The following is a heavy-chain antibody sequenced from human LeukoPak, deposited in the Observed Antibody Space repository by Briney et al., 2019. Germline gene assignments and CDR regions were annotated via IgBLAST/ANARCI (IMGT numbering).Heavy chain of an antibody. Sequence: GGSLRLSCAASGFAVSSKYVSWVRQAPGKGLEWVSVIYSGGTTYYADSVKGRFTISRDTSKNTLYLQMNSLRAEDTAVYYCARMLISSGYYVDSWGQGTLVTVSS. J-gene: IGHJ4*02. CDR3: ARMLISSGYYVDS. CDR1: GFAVSSKY. V-gene: IGHV3-53*01. D-gene: IGHD3-22*01. CDR2: IYSGGTT.